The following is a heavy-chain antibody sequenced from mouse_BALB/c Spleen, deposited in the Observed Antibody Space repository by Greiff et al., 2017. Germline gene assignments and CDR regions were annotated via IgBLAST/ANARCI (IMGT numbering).Heavy chain of an antibody. V-gene: IGHV5-17*02. CDR3: AREGLTGSFAY. D-gene: IGHD4-1*01. J-gene: IGHJ3*01. CDR1: GFTFSSFG. CDR2: ISSGSSTI. Sequence: EVNLVESGGGLVQPGGSRKLSCAASGFTFSSFGMHWVRQAPEKGLEWVAYISSGSSTIYYADTVKGRFTISRDNPKNTLFLQMTSLRSEDTAMYYCAREGLTGSFAYWGQGTLVTVSA.